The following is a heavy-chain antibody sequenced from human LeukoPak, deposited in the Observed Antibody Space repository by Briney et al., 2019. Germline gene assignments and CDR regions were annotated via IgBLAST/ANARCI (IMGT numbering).Heavy chain of an antibody. V-gene: IGHV3-48*03. CDR2: ISSSGNIR. J-gene: IGHJ2*01. CDR1: GFTFSSYE. Sequence: SGGSLRLSCAASGFTFSSYEMNWVRQAPGKGLEWVSYISSSGNIRYYTDSVKGRFTISRDNAKNSLYLQMNSLRAEDTAVYYCARATGYLSYFDLWGRGTLVTVSS. D-gene: IGHD3-9*01. CDR3: ARATGYLSYFDL.